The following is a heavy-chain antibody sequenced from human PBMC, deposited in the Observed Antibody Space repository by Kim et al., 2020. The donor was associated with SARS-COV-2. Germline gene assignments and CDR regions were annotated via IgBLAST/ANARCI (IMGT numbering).Heavy chain of an antibody. CDR2: IYYTRTT. J-gene: IGHJ4*02. Sequence: SETLSLTCTVSGGSISSSCHYWAWIRQPPGKGRVWLGSIYYTRTTDYNPTLKSRVTIALYTSQYYLSLNLDTVTAADTAEYYCVTYPSDTTYGLWAPGT. CDR3: VTYPSDTTYGL. D-gene: IGHD2-2*02. V-gene: IGHV4-39*02. CDR1: GGSISSSCHY.